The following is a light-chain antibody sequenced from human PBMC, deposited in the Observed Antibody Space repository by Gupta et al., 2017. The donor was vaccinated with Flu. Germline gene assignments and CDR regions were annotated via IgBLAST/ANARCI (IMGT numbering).Light chain of an antibody. J-gene: IGKJ4*01. CDR3: QHTVSTPFT. V-gene: IGKV1-39*01. CDR2: GAT. CDR1: QSISGY. Sequence: IQLTPSPSSLSASVGGRVNITCRASQSISGYLSWYQKKPGEAPKLLIYGATTLHSGVPSRFSGRGAGKEFILTINRLQPEDVATYIRQHTVSTPFTFGRGTKVEIK.